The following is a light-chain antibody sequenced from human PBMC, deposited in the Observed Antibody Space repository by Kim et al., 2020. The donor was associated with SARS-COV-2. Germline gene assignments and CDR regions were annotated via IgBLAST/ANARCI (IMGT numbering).Light chain of an antibody. V-gene: IGKV3-20*01. CDR3: QQYDSSRT. CDR2: DAS. CDR1: QSVSRRY. J-gene: IGKJ1*01. Sequence: LSPGERATLSCRASQSVSRRYLAWYQQKPGQAPRLLIYDASNRASGIPDRFSGSGSGTDFTLTISRLEPEDYGVYYCQQYDSSRTFGQGTKVDIK.